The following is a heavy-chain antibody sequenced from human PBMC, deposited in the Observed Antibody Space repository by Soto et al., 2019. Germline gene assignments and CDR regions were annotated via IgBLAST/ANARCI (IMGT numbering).Heavy chain of an antibody. V-gene: IGHV3-21*01. CDR1: GFTFSSYS. CDR2: ISSSSSYI. CDR3: ARDQATPIPYYMDV. J-gene: IGHJ6*03. D-gene: IGHD2-2*02. Sequence: EVQLVESGGGLVKPGGSLRLSCAASGFTFSSYSMNWVRQAPGKGLEWVSSISSSSSYIYYADSVKGRFTISRDNAKNSLYLQMKSLRAEDTAVYYCARDQATPIPYYMDVWGKGTTVTVSS.